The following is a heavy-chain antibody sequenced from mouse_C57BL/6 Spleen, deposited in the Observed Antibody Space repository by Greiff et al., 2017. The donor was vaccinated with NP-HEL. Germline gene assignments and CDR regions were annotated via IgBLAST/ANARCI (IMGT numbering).Heavy chain of an antibody. J-gene: IGHJ3*01. D-gene: IGHD2-5*01. CDR2: IHPNSGST. V-gene: IGHV1-64*01. CDR1: GYTFTSYW. CDR3: AREGAYYSNPEGFAY. Sequence: QVQLQQPGAELVKPGASVKLSCKASGYTFTSYWMHWVKQRPGQGLEWIGMIHPNSGSTNYNEKFKSKATLTVDKSSSTAYMQLSSLTSEDSAVYYCAREGAYYSNPEGFAYWGQGTLVTVSA.